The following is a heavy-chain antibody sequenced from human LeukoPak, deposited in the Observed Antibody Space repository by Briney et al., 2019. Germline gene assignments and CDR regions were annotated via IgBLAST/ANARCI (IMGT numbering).Heavy chain of an antibody. CDR3: ATYYYASGSSD. J-gene: IGHJ4*02. CDR2: ISTHSTYT. V-gene: IGHV3-11*03. CDR1: GFIFSDYS. Sequence: PGGPLRPSCAASGFIFSDYSMSWIRQAPGKGLEWVSYISTHSTYTHYADSVRGRFTISRDNAKNSLYLQMNSLRAEDTAVYYCATYYYASGSSDWGQGTLVTVSS. D-gene: IGHD3-10*01.